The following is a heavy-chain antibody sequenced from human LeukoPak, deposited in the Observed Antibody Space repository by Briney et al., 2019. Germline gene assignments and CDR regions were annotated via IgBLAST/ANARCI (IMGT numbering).Heavy chain of an antibody. D-gene: IGHD2-15*01. CDR2: INHSGST. CDR1: GGSFSGYY. V-gene: IGHV4-34*01. Sequence: SETLSLTCAVYGGSFSGYYWSWIRQPPGKGLEWIGEINHSGSTNYSPSLKSRVTISVDTSKNQFSLKLSSVTAADTAVYYCARVVMGGYCSGGSCYGLQRGTEKDIWGQGTMVTVSS. J-gene: IGHJ3*02. CDR3: ARVVMGGYCSGGSCYGLQRGTEKDI.